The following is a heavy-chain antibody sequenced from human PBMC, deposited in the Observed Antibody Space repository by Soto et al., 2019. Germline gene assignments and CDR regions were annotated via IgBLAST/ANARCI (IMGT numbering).Heavy chain of an antibody. CDR2: ISGSGGST. J-gene: IGHJ5*02. D-gene: IGHD5-18*01. Sequence: GGSLRLSCAASGFTFSSYAMIWVRQAPGKGLEWVSAISGSGGSTYYADSVKGRFTISRDNSKNTLYLQMNSLRAEDTAVYYCAKDLSGVDTATYWFDPWGQGTLVTVSS. CDR3: AKDLSGVDTATYWFDP. V-gene: IGHV3-23*01. CDR1: GFTFSSYA.